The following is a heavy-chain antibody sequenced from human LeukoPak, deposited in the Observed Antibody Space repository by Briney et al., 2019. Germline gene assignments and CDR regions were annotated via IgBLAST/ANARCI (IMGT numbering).Heavy chain of an antibody. CDR3: ARRVGTRDWYFDL. V-gene: IGHV4-61*01. J-gene: IGHJ2*01. CDR2: VYYHGGT. CDR1: GGSVSSGSYY. D-gene: IGHD1-14*01. Sequence: SETLSLTCTVSGGSVSSGSYYWSWIRQPPGKGLEWIGYVYYHGGTNYNPSLKSRVTISVDTSKNQFSLKLTSVTAADMAVYYCARRVGTRDWYFDLWGRGTLVTVSS.